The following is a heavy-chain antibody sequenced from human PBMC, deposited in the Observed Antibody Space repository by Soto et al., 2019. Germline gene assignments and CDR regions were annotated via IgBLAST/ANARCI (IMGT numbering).Heavy chain of an antibody. D-gene: IGHD3-22*01. Sequence: VKVSCKASGGTFSIYASSWVRQAPGQGLEWMGGIIPIFGNTNYAQKFQGRVTMTTDTSTSTAYMELRSLRSDDTAVYYCARFPDNSGPWGQGTLVTVSS. CDR1: GGTFSIYA. CDR2: IIPIFGNT. J-gene: IGHJ4*02. CDR3: ARFPDNSGP. V-gene: IGHV1-69*10.